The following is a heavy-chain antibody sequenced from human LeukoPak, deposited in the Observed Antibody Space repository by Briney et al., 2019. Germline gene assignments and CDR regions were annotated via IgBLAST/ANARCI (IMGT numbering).Heavy chain of an antibody. J-gene: IGHJ4*02. CDR1: GFTFSSYA. Sequence: PGGSLRLSCAASGFTFSSYAMSWVRQAPGKGLEWVSHISGSGASTYYADSVKGRFTISRDNSKNTLYLQMNSLRAEDTAVYYCAKGDWYYFHYWGQGTLVTVSS. V-gene: IGHV3-23*01. D-gene: IGHD3/OR15-3a*01. CDR3: AKGDWYYFHY. CDR2: ISGSGAST.